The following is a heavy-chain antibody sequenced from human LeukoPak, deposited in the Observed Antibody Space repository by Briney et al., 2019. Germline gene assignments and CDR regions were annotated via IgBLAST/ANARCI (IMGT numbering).Heavy chain of an antibody. J-gene: IGHJ5*02. V-gene: IGHV4-31*03. Sequence: SQTLSLTCTVSGGSISSSDYHWSRIRQHPGKGLEWIGYIYYSGLTDYNPSLKSRVSISVDTSKNQFSLQLTSVTAADTAVYHCARYSGASTAGWFDPWGQGTLVTVSS. CDR1: GGSISSSDYH. CDR2: IYYSGLT. CDR3: ARYSGASTAGWFDP. D-gene: IGHD1-26*01.